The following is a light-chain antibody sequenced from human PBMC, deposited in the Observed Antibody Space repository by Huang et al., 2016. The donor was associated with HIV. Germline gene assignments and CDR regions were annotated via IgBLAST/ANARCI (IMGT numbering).Light chain of an antibody. CDR3: QQYGGSRYA. J-gene: IGKJ2*01. CDR2: GAS. V-gene: IGKV3-20*01. Sequence: EIVLTQSPGTLSLSPGERATLSCRASQIVSSTYLAWYQHKPGQSPRLLIYGASNRATGIPDRFSGSGSGTDFTLTINRLEPEDFAVYHCQQYGGSRYAFGQGTELQIK. CDR1: QIVSSTY.